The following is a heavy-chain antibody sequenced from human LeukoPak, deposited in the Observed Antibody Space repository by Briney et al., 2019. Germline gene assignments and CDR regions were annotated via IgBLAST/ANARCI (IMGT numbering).Heavy chain of an antibody. J-gene: IGHJ4*02. V-gene: IGHV1-2*02. CDR2: INPNSGGT. CDR3: AKGYCSDTNCQTRLGLDY. D-gene: IGHD2-2*01. Sequence: ASVKVSCKASGYTFTGYYIHWVRQAPGQGLEWMGWINPNSGGTNYAQKFQGRVTMTRDTSISTAYMELNSLRAEDTAVYYCAKGYCSDTNCQTRLGLDYWGQGTLVTVSS. CDR1: GYTFTGYY.